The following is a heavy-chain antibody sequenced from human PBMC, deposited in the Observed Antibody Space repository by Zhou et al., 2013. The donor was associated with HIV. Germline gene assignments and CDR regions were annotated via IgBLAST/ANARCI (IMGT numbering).Heavy chain of an antibody. J-gene: IGHJ6*04. CDR2: IYTSGGT. CDR1: GGSIRSYY. CDR3: ARAERLDHQMDV. V-gene: IGHV4-4*07. Sequence: VQLQESGPGLVKPSETLSLTCTVSGGSIRSYYWTWIRQPAGKGLEWIGRIYTSGGTNYNPSLKSRVTMSVDTSKNQFSLKLTSVTAADTAVYYCARAERLDHQMDVWGERDRRSPSPQ.